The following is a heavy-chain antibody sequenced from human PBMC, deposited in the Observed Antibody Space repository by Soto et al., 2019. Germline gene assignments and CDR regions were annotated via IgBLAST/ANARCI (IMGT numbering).Heavy chain of an antibody. CDR1: GGTFSSYA. J-gene: IGHJ6*02. CDR3: ARDRRKNDYYYYGMDV. V-gene: IGHV1-69*13. Sequence: ASVKVSCKASGGTFSSYAISWVRQAPGQGLEWMGGIIPIFGTANYAQKFQGRVTITADESTSTAYMELSSLRSEDTAVYYSARDRRKNDYYYYGMDVWGQGTTVTVSS. CDR2: IIPIFGTA.